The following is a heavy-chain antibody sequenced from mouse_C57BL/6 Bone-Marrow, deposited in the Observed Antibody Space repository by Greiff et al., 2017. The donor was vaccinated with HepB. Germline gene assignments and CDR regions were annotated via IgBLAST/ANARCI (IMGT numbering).Heavy chain of an antibody. CDR2: IHPNSGST. Sequence: QVQLQQPGAELVKPGASVKLSCKASGYTFTSYWMPWVKQRPGQSLEWIGMIHPNSGSTNYNEKFKSKATLTVDKSSSTAYMQLSSLTSEDSAVYYCTRRGIYDYALYYWGQGTTLTVSS. CDR1: GYTFTSYW. V-gene: IGHV1-64*01. CDR3: TRRGIYDYALYY. J-gene: IGHJ2*01. D-gene: IGHD2-4*01.